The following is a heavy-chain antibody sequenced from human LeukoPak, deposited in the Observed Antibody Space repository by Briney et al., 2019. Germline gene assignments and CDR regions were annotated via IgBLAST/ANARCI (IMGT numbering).Heavy chain of an antibody. CDR3: ARGFQWGSGSPNHVFAI. J-gene: IGHJ3*02. D-gene: IGHD3-10*01. Sequence: ASVKVSCKASGYTFTSYDINWVRQAPGQGLEWMGWMNPNSGNTGYAQKFQGRVTMTRDTSISTDYMELSSLRSEDTAVYYCARGFQWGSGSPNHVFAIWGQGTMVTVSS. CDR1: GYTFTSYD. V-gene: IGHV1-8*01. CDR2: MNPNSGNT.